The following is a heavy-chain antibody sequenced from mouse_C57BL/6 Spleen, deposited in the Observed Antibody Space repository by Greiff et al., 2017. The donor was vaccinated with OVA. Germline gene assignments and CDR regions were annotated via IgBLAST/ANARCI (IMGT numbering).Heavy chain of an antibody. CDR3: ARSITYLSFDY. D-gene: IGHD1-1*01. Sequence: VQLQQPGAELVRPGSSVKLSCKASGYTFTSYWMDWVKQRPGQGLEWIGNIYPSDSETHYNQKFKDKATVTVDKSSSTAYMQLSSLTSEDSAVYDCARSITYLSFDYWGQGTTLTVSS. J-gene: IGHJ2*01. CDR2: IYPSDSET. V-gene: IGHV1-61*01. CDR1: GYTFTSYW.